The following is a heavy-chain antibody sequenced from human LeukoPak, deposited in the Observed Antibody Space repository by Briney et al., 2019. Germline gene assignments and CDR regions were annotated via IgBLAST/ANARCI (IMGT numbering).Heavy chain of an antibody. Sequence: GGSLRLSCAASGFTFSSYSMNWVRQAPGKGLEWVSYISSSSSTIYYADSVKGRFTISRDNSKNTLYLQMNSLRTEDTAVYYCAKEGTVKTSSYFGCWGQGTLVTVSS. CDR1: GFTFSSYS. D-gene: IGHD4-17*01. J-gene: IGHJ4*02. CDR3: AKEGTVKTSSYFGC. V-gene: IGHV3-48*01. CDR2: ISSSSSTI.